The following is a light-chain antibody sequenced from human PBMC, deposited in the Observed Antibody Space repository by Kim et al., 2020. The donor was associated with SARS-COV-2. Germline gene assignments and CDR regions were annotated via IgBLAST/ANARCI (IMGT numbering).Light chain of an antibody. Sequence: GRRLPLSCAGNNSNSVKNDVSWSQQHPETAPKLLIYDDEKRPSGIPDRFSGAKSGTSATLGITGLQTGDEADYDCGTGDSSLGARVFGGGTQLTVL. CDR1: NSNSVKND. CDR2: DDE. CDR3: GTGDSSLGARV. J-gene: IGLJ3*02. V-gene: IGLV1-51*01.